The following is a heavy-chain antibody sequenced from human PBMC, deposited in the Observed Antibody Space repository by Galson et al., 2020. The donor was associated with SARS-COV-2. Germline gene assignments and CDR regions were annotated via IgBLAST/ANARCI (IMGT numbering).Heavy chain of an antibody. V-gene: IGHV4-61*02. J-gene: IGHJ5*01. D-gene: IGHD5-12*01. CDR2: MSASGST. CDR3: ARELRHCNTSGCYNWFDS. Sequence: SQTLSLTSTVSGDSMNSGTYFWTWIRQAAGKGLEWIGRMSASGSTNYNPSLNSRVTMSVDTSNNHFSLNLNSMTASDTAVYFCARELRHCNTSGCYNWFDSWGQGTLVTGS. CDR1: GDSMNSGTYF.